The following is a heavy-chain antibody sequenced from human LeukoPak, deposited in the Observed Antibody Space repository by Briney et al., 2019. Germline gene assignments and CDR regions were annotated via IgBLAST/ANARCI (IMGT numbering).Heavy chain of an antibody. V-gene: IGHV1-8*01. Sequence: GASVKVSCKVSGYTLTELSMHWVRQATGQGLQWMGWMNPNSGNTGYAQNFQGRLTMTRNTSISTAYMELSSLTSEDTVVYYCARGGIMVRGISLLYGMDVWGQGTTVTVSS. CDR1: GYTLTELS. D-gene: IGHD3-10*01. CDR2: MNPNSGNT. CDR3: ARGGIMVRGISLLYGMDV. J-gene: IGHJ6*02.